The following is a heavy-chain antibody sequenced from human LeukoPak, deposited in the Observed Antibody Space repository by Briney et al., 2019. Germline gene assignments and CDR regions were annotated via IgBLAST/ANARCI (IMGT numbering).Heavy chain of an antibody. J-gene: IGHJ6*03. D-gene: IGHD2-2*01. CDR2: ISGSGVST. CDR1: GFTFSSYA. Sequence: PGGSLRLSCEASGFTFSSYAMSWVRQAPGKGLEWVSGISGSGVSTYYADSVKGRFTISRDNSKNTLYLQINSLRAEDTAVYYCVKGPPSITSKGYYMDVWGKGTTVTVSS. V-gene: IGHV3-23*01. CDR3: VKGPPSITSKGYYMDV.